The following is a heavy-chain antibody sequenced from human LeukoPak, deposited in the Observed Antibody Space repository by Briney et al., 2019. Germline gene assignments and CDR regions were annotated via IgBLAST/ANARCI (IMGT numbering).Heavy chain of an antibody. CDR1: GFTFSSYA. V-gene: IGHV3-23*01. CDR3: AKAHDSSGYSLYYYMDV. CDR2: ISGSGGST. J-gene: IGHJ6*03. Sequence: GGSLRLSCAASGFTFSSYATSWVRQAPGKGLEWVSAISGSGGSTYYADSVKGRFTISRDNSKNTLYLQMNSLRAEDTAVYYCAKAHDSSGYSLYYYMDVWGKGTTVTVSS. D-gene: IGHD3-22*01.